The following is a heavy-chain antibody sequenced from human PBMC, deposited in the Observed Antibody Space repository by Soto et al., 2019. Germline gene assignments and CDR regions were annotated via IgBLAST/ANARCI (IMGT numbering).Heavy chain of an antibody. CDR1: GYTFTGYY. CDR2: INPNSGGT. Sequence: QVQLVQSGAEVKKPGASVKVSCKASGYTFTGYYMHWVRQAPGQGLEWMGWINPNSGGTNYAQKFQGWVTMTRDTSISTAYMELSRLRSDDTAVYYCARGNSPVPLYYYGMDVWGQGTTVTVSS. J-gene: IGHJ6*02. V-gene: IGHV1-2*04. CDR3: ARGNSPVPLYYYGMDV.